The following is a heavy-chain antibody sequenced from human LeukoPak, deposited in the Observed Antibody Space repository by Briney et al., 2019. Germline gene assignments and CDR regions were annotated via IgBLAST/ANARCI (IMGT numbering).Heavy chain of an antibody. CDR2: IYYSGST. D-gene: IGHD3-10*01. J-gene: IGHJ3*02. CDR1: GGSISSGGYY. CDR3: ARAPRGLNAFDI. Sequence: PSQTLSLTCTVSGGSISSGGYYWSWIRQHPGKGLEWIGYIYYSGSTYYNPSLKSRVTISVDTSKNQFSLKLSSVTAADTAVYYCARAPRGLNAFDIWGQGTMVTVSS. V-gene: IGHV4-31*03.